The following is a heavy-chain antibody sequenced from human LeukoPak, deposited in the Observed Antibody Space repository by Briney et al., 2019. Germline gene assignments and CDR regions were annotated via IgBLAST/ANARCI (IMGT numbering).Heavy chain of an antibody. CDR1: GFTVSSNY. V-gene: IGHV3-66*02. CDR2: IYSGGST. D-gene: IGHD2-2*01. J-gene: IGHJ6*02. Sequence: PGGSLRLSCAASGFTVSSNYMSWVRQAPGKGLEWVSVIYSGGSTYYADSVKGRFTISRDNSKNTLYLQMNSLRAEDTAVYYCARDRRYCSSTSCYFYYYGMDVWGQGTTVTVSS. CDR3: ARDRRYCSSTSCYFYYYGMDV.